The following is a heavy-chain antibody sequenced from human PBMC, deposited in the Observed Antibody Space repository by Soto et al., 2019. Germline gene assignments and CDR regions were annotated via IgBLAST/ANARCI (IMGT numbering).Heavy chain of an antibody. Sequence: QLQLQESGPGLVKPSETLSLTCTVSGGSISSSSYYWGWIRQPPGKGLEWIGSIYYSGSTYYNPSLKSRVAISVDTSKNQFSLKLSSVTAADTAVYYCATTYYDYVWGSYRFDHTAYWGQGTLVTVSS. V-gene: IGHV4-39*01. CDR3: ATTYYDYVWGSYRFDHTAY. J-gene: IGHJ4*02. CDR1: GGSISSSSYY. D-gene: IGHD3-16*02. CDR2: IYYSGST.